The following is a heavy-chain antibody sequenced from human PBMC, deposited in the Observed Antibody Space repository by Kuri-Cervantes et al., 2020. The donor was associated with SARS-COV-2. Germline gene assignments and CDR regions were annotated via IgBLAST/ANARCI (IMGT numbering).Heavy chain of an antibody. V-gene: IGHV3-72*01. Sequence: GESLKISCAASGFTFSDHYMDWVRQAPGKGLEWAGRTRNKANSYTTEYAASVKGRFTISRDDSKNSLYLQMNSLKTEDTAVYYCARELIIPEYYFDYWGQGTLVTVSS. J-gene: IGHJ4*02. CDR2: TRNKANSYTT. CDR1: GFTFSDHY. CDR3: ARELIIPEYYFDY.